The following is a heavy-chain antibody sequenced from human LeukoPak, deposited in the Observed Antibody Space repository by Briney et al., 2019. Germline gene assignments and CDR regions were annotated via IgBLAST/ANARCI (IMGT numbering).Heavy chain of an antibody. Sequence: SETLSLTCGFYSGSLSGYYWNWIRQPPGKGLEWIGEINHSGSTNYNPSLKSRVTISIDTSKNQFFLRLSSVTAADTAVYYCARGRAFFDWGQGTLVIVSS. V-gene: IGHV4-34*01. CDR2: INHSGST. D-gene: IGHD3-3*02. CDR3: ARGRAFFD. J-gene: IGHJ4*02. CDR1: SGSLSGYY.